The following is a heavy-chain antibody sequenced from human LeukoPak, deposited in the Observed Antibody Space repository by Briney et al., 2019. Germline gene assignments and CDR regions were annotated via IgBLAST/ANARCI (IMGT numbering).Heavy chain of an antibody. V-gene: IGHV3-23*01. CDR2: GSGCGGRT. CDR3: ATSTGGGSSYGYGFAI. D-gene: IGHD5-18*01. CDR1: GFTFSSDG. J-gene: IGHJ3*02. Sequence: GGSLRLSCAASGFTFSSDGMSWVRHPPGNGLGWESAGSGCGGRTNYAASVEDRFTTSRDDSNNTLYLQMNSLRAEETAVYYCATSTGGGSSYGYGFAIWGQGTMVTVSS.